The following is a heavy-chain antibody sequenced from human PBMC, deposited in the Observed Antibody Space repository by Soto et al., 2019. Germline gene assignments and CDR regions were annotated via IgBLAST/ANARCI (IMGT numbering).Heavy chain of an antibody. CDR2: INHSGST. D-gene: IGHD3-3*01. CDR1: GGSFSGYY. V-gene: IGHV4-34*01. Sequence: SETLSLTCAVYGGSFSGYYWSWIRQPPGKGLEWIGEINHSGSTNYNPSLKSRVTISVDTSKNQFSLKLSSVTAADTAVYYCARTRYDFWSGATTYFDYWGQGTLVTSPQ. J-gene: IGHJ4*02. CDR3: ARTRYDFWSGATTYFDY.